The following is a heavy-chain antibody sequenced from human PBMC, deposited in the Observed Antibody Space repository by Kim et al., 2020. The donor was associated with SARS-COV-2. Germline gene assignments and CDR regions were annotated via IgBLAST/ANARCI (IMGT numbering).Heavy chain of an antibody. CDR2: IKHDGSEK. CDR1: GFTFSSYW. Sequence: GGSLRLSCAASGFTFSSYWMSWVRQAPGKGLEWVANIKHDGSEKYYVDSVKGRFTISRDNAKNSLYLQMNSLRAEDTAVYYCARDWDYYDSSGYDYWGQGPLVTVST. D-gene: IGHD3-22*01. V-gene: IGHV3-7*03. J-gene: IGHJ4*02. CDR3: ARDWDYYDSSGYDY.